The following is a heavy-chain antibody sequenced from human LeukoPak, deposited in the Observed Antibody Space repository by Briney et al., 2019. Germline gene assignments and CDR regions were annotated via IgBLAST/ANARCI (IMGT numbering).Heavy chain of an antibody. Sequence: SETLSLTCTVSGGSISSSSYYWGWIRQPPGKGLEWIGSIYYSGSTYYNPSLKSRVTISVDTSKNQFSLKLSSVAAADTAVYYCARDYGDYFDYWGQGTLVTVSS. CDR1: GGSISSSSYY. D-gene: IGHD4-17*01. CDR2: IYYSGST. CDR3: ARDYGDYFDY. V-gene: IGHV4-39*07. J-gene: IGHJ4*02.